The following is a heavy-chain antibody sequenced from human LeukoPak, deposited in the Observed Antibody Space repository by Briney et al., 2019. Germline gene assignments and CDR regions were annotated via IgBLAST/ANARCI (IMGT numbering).Heavy chain of an antibody. J-gene: IGHJ4*02. CDR2: IKGDESAR. CDR1: GFTFSTYW. D-gene: IGHD3-16*01. Sequence: PGGSLRLSCAASGFTFSTYWMAWVRQAPGKGLEWVANIKGDESARHQADSVKGRFTISRDNTQNSVYLQMSSLRGEDTAVYYCARDVFGSLDYWGQGTLVTVSS. CDR3: ARDVFGSLDY. V-gene: IGHV3-7*01.